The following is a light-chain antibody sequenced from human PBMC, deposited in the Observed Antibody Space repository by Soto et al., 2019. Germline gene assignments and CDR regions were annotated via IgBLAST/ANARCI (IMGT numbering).Light chain of an antibody. J-gene: IGKJ2*01. CDR1: QSINSW. CDR3: QQYNSYPYT. CDR2: KAS. V-gene: IGKV1-5*03. Sequence: DIQMTQSPSTLSASVGDRVTITCRASQSINSWLAWYQQKPGKAPKLLIYKASSLESGVPSRFSGSGSGTEFTLTITSLQPDDFATYYCQQYNSYPYTFGQGTKLEIK.